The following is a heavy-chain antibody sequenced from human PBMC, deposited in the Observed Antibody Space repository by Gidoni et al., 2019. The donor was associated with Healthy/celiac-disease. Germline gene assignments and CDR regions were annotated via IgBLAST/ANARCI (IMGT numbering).Heavy chain of an antibody. CDR1: GFTFSSYA. CDR2: ISGSGGST. D-gene: IGHD2-2*01. V-gene: IGHV3-23*01. J-gene: IGHJ6*02. Sequence: EGQLLESGGGLVQPGGALRLSCAASGFTFSSYAMSWVRQAPGKGLGWVSAISGSGGSTYYADSVKGRFTISRDNSKNTLYLQMNSLRAEDTAVYYCARAPIVVVPAAHYYYYGMDVWGQGTTVTVSS. CDR3: ARAPIVVVPAAHYYYYGMDV.